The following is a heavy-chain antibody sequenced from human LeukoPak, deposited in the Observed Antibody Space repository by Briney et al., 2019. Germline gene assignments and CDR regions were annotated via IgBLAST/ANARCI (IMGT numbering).Heavy chain of an antibody. V-gene: IGHV3-49*03. J-gene: IGHJ4*02. CDR2: IRSKAYGGTT. CDR3: TRDPEVLYYYDSSGPTG. Sequence: GGSLRLSCTASGFTFGDYAMSWFRQAPGKGLEWVGFIRSKAYGGTTEYAASVKGRFTISRDDSKSIAYLQMNSLKTEDTAVYYCTRDPEVLYYYDSSGPTGWGQGTLVTVSS. CDR1: GFTFGDYA. D-gene: IGHD3-22*01.